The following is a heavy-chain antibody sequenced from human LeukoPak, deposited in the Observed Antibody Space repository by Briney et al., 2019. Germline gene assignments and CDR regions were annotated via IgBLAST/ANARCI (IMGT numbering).Heavy chain of an antibody. J-gene: IGHJ4*02. V-gene: IGHV4-34*01. CDR1: GGSFSGYY. Sequence: SETLSLTCAVYGGSFSGYYWSWIRHPPGKGLEWIGEINHSGSTNYNPSLKSRVTISVDTSKNQFSLKLSSVTAADTAVYYCARVDRGVAAAGTDYWGQGTLVTVSS. CDR3: ARVDRGVAAAGTDY. D-gene: IGHD6-13*01. CDR2: INHSGST.